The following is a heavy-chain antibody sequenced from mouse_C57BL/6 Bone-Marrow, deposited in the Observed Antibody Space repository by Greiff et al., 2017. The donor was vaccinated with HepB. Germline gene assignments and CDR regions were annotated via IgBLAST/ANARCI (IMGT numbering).Heavy chain of an antibody. V-gene: IGHV5-12*01. Sequence: EVKVVESGGGLVQPGGSLKLSCAASGFTFSDYYMYWVRQTPEKRLEWVAYISTGGGSTYYPDTVKGRFTISRDNAKNTLYLQMSRLKSEDTAMYYCARHCSYDGYWAWFAYWGQGTLVTVSA. CDR3: ARHCSYDGYWAWFAY. J-gene: IGHJ3*01. D-gene: IGHD2-3*01. CDR2: ISTGGGST. CDR1: GFTFSDYY.